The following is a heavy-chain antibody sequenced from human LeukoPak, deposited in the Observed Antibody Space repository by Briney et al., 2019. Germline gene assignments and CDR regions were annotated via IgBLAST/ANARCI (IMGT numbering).Heavy chain of an antibody. CDR1: GFTFDDYA. CDR2: ISWNSGNI. Sequence: GGSLRLSCAASGFTFDDYAMHWVRQAPGKGLEWVSGISWNSGNIGYADSVKGRFTISRDNAKNSPYLQMNSLRAEDTALYYCAKDRDIAVAGTFDYWGQGTLVTVSS. CDR3: AKDRDIAVAGTFDY. V-gene: IGHV3-9*01. J-gene: IGHJ4*02. D-gene: IGHD6-19*01.